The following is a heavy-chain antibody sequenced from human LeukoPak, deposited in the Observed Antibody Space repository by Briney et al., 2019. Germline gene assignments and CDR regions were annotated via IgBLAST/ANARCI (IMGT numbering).Heavy chain of an antibody. J-gene: IGHJ4*02. CDR2: IYTSGST. D-gene: IGHD1-20*01. V-gene: IGHV4-61*02. CDR1: GGSISSGSYY. CDR3: ARGPTMTRYDWAFDY. Sequence: SQTLSLTCTVSGGSISSGSYYWSWIRRPAGKGLEWIGRIYTSGSTNYNPSLKSRVTISVDTSKNQFSLKLSSVTAADTAVYYCARGPTMTRYDWAFDYWGQGTLVTVSS.